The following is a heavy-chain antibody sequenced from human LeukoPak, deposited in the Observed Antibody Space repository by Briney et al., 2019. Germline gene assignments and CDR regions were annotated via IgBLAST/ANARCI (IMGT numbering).Heavy chain of an antibody. CDR3: ARAHVLLWFGGLSWFDP. Sequence: GGSLRLSCAASGFTFSSYSMNWVRQAPGKGLECVSSISNSSSYIYYADSVKGRFTISRDNAKNSLYLQMNSLRAEDTAVYYCARAHVLLWFGGLSWFDPWGQGTLVTVSS. CDR2: ISNSSSYI. CDR1: GFTFSSYS. V-gene: IGHV3-21*01. D-gene: IGHD3-10*01. J-gene: IGHJ5*02.